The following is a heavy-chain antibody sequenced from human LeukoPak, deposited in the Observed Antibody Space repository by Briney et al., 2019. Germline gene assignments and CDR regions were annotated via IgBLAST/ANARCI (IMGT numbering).Heavy chain of an antibody. D-gene: IGHD3-10*01. CDR3: ARVPSMVRGVNPNWFDP. V-gene: IGHV7-4-1*02. CDR2: INTNTGNP. J-gene: IGHJ5*02. Sequence: ASVKVSCKASGYTFTSYAMNWVRQAPGQGLEWMGWINTNTGNPTYAQGFTGRFVFSLDTSVSTAYLQISSLKAEDTAVYYCARVPSMVRGVNPNWFDPWGQGTLVTVSS. CDR1: GYTFTSYA.